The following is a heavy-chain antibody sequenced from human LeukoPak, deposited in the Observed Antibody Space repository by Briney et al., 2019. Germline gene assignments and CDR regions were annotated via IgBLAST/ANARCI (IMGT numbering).Heavy chain of an antibody. CDR2: IYWDDDK. CDR3: AHRRAVSGFLEWLFDAFDI. Sequence: ESGPTLVKPTQTLTLTCPFSGFSLSTSGVGVGWIRQPPGKALEWLALIYWDDDKRYSPSLKSRLTITKDTSKNQVVLTMTNMDPVDTATYYCAHRRAVSGFLEWLFDAFDIWGQGTMVTVSS. V-gene: IGHV2-5*02. CDR1: GFSLSTSGVG. J-gene: IGHJ3*02. D-gene: IGHD3-3*01.